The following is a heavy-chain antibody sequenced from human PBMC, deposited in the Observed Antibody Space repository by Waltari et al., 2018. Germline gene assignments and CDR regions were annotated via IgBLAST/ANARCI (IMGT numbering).Heavy chain of an antibody. D-gene: IGHD3-10*01. CDR3: AKAMSGDGSLFEF. CDR2: INNRGDT. J-gene: IGHJ1*01. CDR1: GGSLGSYY. Sequence: QLQLEESCPGLVKPSETLSLTCLVSGGSLGSYYWRWIRQPAGKGLEWIGRINNRGDTKYNPSLQSRVTISVDNSRDQFSLRLSSVTAADTAVYYCAKAMSGDGSLFEFWGQGALVTVSS. V-gene: IGHV4-4*07.